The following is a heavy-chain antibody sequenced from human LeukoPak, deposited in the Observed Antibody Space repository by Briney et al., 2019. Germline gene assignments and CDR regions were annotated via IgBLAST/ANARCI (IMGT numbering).Heavy chain of an antibody. CDR2: IYTSGST. V-gene: IGHV4-4*07. CDR3: ARAAPGTANFDS. J-gene: IGHJ4*02. CDR1: GGSISTYC. Sequence: SETLSLTCTVSGGSISTYCWSWIRQPAGKGLEWIGRIYTSGSTSGNTNYNPSLKSRVTLSVDTSKNQFSLKVSSMTAADTAVYYCARAAPGTANFDSWGQGTLVTVSS. D-gene: IGHD6-13*01.